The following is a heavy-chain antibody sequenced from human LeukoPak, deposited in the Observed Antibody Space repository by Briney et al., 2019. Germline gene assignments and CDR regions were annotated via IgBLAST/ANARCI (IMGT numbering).Heavy chain of an antibody. Sequence: PGGSQRLSCAASGFPFSTYWMAWVRQAPGKGLDWVANIRKDGGAKFYAASVKGRFIISRDNAKNSLYLQMNNLRDEDTAVYYCASSHDSSGNDWGQGTLVTV. CDR3: ASSHDSSGND. CDR1: GFPFSTYW. V-gene: IGHV3-7*01. J-gene: IGHJ4*02. CDR2: IRKDGGAK. D-gene: IGHD3-22*01.